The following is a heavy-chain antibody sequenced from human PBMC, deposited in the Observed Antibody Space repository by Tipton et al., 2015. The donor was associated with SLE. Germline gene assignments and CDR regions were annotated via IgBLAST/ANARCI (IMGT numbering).Heavy chain of an antibody. CDR1: GGSISSKY. V-gene: IGHV4-59*12. CDR2: LFYSGNS. J-gene: IGHJ6*03. CDR3: ARGVAGYFYFCYMDV. Sequence: TLSLTCTVSGGSISSKYWSWIRQPPGKGLEWIGYLFYSGNSNHNPSLKGRVTLSLDTSKNQFSLSLSSVTAADTAIYYCARGVAGYFYFCYMDVWAKGTTVTIS.